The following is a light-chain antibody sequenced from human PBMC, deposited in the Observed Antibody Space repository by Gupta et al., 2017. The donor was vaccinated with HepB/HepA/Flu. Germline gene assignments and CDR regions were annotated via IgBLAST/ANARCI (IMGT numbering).Light chain of an antibody. CDR2: DAS. J-gene: IGKJ2*03. Sequence: DTALTQSPATLSSSLGERATLSCRASQSVSSYLAWYQQKPGQAPRLLIYDASNRATGIPARFSGSGSGTDFTLTISSLEPEDFAVYYCQHRSNWPPYSFGQGTKLEIK. CDR3: QHRSNWPPYS. V-gene: IGKV3-11*01. CDR1: QSVSSY.